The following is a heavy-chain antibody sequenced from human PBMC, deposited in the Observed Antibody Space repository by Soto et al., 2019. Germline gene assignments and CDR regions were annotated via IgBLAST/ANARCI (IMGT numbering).Heavy chain of an antibody. CDR2: IYHNGST. V-gene: IGHV4-4*02. CDR3: VGPRMCP. Sequence: QVQLQESGPGLVKPSGTLSLTCAVSGGSISSSNWWSWVRQPPGKGLQWLGEIYHNGSTNYNPSLNSRLTVSVDKSKNQVSLKLSSVTAADAAVYYCVGPRMCPWGQGTLVTVSS. J-gene: IGHJ5*02. CDR1: GGSISSSNW.